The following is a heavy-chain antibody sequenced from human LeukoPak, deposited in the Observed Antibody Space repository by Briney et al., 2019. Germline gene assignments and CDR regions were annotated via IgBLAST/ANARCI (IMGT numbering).Heavy chain of an antibody. J-gene: IGHJ4*02. Sequence: PSEALSLTCSVSGGSISTSYYYWGWIRQPPGKGLEWIGSIYYSGSTYYNPSLKSRVTISVDTSKNQFSLRLSSVTAADTAVYYCARQTSSWYLYYFDYWGQGTLVTVSS. CDR1: GGSISTSYYY. V-gene: IGHV4-39*01. CDR3: ARQTSSWYLYYFDY. CDR2: IYYSGST. D-gene: IGHD6-13*01.